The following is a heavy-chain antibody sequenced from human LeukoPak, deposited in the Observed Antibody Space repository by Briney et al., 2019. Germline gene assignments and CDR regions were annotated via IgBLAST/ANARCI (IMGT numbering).Heavy chain of an antibody. CDR1: GFTFSSFE. CDR3: AELGITMIGGV. Sequence: GGSLRLSCAASGFTFSSFEMNWVRQAPGKGLEWVSYISSTGSTIYYADSVKGRFTISRDNAKNSLYLQMNSLRAEDTAVYYCAELGITMIGGVWGKGTTVTISS. V-gene: IGHV3-48*03. CDR2: ISSTGSTI. J-gene: IGHJ6*04. D-gene: IGHD3-10*02.